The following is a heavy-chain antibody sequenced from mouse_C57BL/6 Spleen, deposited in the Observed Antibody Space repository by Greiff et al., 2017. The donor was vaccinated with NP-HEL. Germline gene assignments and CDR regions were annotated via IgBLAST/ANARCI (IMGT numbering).Heavy chain of an antibody. D-gene: IGHD1-1*01. Sequence: VQLQQSGPGLVKPSQSLSLTCSVTGYSITSGYYWNWIRQFPGNKLEWMGYISYDGSNNYNPSLKNRISITRDTSKNQFFLKLNSVTTEDTATYYCARGGGITTVPWYFDVWGTGTTVTVSS. CDR3: ARGGGITTVPWYFDV. V-gene: IGHV3-6*01. J-gene: IGHJ1*03. CDR1: GYSITSGYY. CDR2: ISYDGSN.